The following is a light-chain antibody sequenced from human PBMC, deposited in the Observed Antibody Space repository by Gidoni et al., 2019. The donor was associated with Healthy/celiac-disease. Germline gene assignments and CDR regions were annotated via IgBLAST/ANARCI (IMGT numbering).Light chain of an antibody. V-gene: IGKV1-33*01. Sequence: DIQMTQSPSSLSASVGDRVTITCQASQDISNYLNWYQQKPGKAPKLLIYDASKLETGVPSRFSGCGSGTDFTFTISSLQPEDIATYYCQLLFTFGPGTKVDIK. CDR2: DAS. CDR1: QDISNY. J-gene: IGKJ3*01. CDR3: QLLFT.